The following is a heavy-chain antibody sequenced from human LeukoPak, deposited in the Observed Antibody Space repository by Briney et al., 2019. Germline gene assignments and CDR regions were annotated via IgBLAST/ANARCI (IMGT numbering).Heavy chain of an antibody. CDR1: GYTFTSYG. D-gene: IGHD2-15*01. CDR3: ARDRLLRYPGY. V-gene: IGHV1-18*04. CDR2: ISAYDGNT. Sequence: ASVKVSCKASGYTFTSYGISWVRQAPGQGLEWMGWISAYDGNTNYAQKPQGRVTMTTDTSTSTAYMELRSLRSDDTAVYYCARDRLLRYPGYWGQGTLVTVSS. J-gene: IGHJ4*02.